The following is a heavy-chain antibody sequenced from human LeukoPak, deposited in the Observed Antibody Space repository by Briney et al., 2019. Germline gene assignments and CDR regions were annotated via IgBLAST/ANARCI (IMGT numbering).Heavy chain of an antibody. D-gene: IGHD4-17*01. J-gene: IGHJ4*02. CDR2: INQDGSVK. CDR3: AKPRYKATVTYYSDY. Sequence: GGSLTLSCAASGFTFSSYWMTWVRQAPGKGLEWGANINQDGSVKYYVYSVKGRFTISRYNAKNSLYLQMNSLRAEDTPVYYCAKPRYKATVTYYSDYWGQGTLVTVSS. V-gene: IGHV3-7*03. CDR1: GFTFSSYW.